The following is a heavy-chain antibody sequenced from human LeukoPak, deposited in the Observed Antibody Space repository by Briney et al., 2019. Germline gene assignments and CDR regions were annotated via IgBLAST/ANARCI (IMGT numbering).Heavy chain of an antibody. CDR1: GFTFSSYW. J-gene: IGHJ6*04. CDR2: INSDGSST. CDR3: ARDSESSGWYKYYYYYYGMDV. Sequence: GGSLRLSCAAPGFTFSSYWMHWVRQAPGKGLVWVSRINSDGSSTSYADSVKGRFTISRDNAKNTLYLQMNSLRAEDTAVYYCARDSESSGWYKYYYYYYGMDVWGKGTTVTVSS. D-gene: IGHD6-19*01. V-gene: IGHV3-74*01.